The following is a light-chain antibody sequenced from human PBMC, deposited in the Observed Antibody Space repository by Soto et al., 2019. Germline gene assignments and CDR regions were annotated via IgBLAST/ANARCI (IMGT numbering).Light chain of an antibody. J-gene: IGKJ1*01. CDR3: QQYTGSPWT. V-gene: IGKV3-20*01. Sequence: EVVLTQSPGTLSLSPGERATLSCRASQSVSSSYLAWYQQKPGQAPRLLIYGASTRATGIPERFSGSGSGTDFTLTISRLEPEDFAVYYCQQYTGSPWTFGQGTKVEIK. CDR2: GAS. CDR1: QSVSSSY.